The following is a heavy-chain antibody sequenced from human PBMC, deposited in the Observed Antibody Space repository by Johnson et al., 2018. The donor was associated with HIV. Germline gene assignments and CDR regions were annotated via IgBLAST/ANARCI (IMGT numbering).Heavy chain of an antibody. V-gene: IGHV3-66*01. CDR1: GFTVSRNY. D-gene: IGHD3-10*01. CDR2: IYSGGTT. CDR3: CYGSGTYDGPAFDI. J-gene: IGHJ3*02. Sequence: VQLVESGGGLVQPGGSLRLSCAASGFTVSRNYMSWVRQAPGKGLEWVSVIYSGGTTYYADSVKGRFAISRDNSKNTLYLQMNSLIPEDTAVYYCCYGSGTYDGPAFDIWGQGTVVIVSS.